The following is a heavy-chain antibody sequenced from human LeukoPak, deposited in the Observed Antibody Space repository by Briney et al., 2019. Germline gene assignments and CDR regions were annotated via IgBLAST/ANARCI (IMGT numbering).Heavy chain of an antibody. CDR2: LSYGESA. D-gene: IGHD3-22*01. CDR1: TAFVISASIY. V-gene: IGHV4-39*02. J-gene: IGHJ4*02. Sequence: RPSDTLSLAHTLVTAFVISASIYSGWIRQPPGKGLEWIGTLSYGESASYNPSLKTRITISVDTSKNHFSLKMSSVTAADTDDYNWPSGHRQTDYNGNSAYYLPYDHRGQGTLVTVSS. CDR3: PSGHRQTDYNGNSAYYLPYDH.